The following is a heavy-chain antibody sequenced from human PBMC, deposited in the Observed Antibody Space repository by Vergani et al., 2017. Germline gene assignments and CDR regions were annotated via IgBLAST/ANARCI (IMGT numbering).Heavy chain of an antibody. CDR2: IYPGDSDT. CDR3: ARSGWQLWLRGDAFDI. Sequence: VQLVQSGAEVKKPGESLKISCKGSGYSFTSYWIGWVRQMPGKGLEWMGIIYPGDSDTRYSPSFQGQVTIAADKSISTAYLQWSSLKASDTAMYYCARSGWQLWLRGDAFDIWGQGTMVTVSS. CDR1: GYSFTSYW. V-gene: IGHV5-51*01. J-gene: IGHJ3*02. D-gene: IGHD5-18*01.